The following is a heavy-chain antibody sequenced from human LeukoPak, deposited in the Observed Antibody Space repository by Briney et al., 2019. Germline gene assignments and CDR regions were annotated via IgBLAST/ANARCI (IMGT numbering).Heavy chain of an antibody. CDR3: ARRAGSGWSINWFDP. Sequence: SETLSLTCNVSGASISSYYWSWIRQPPWKGLEWIGKNHYSGSNNYNPSLKSRVTISVDTSKNQFSLKLSSVTAADTAVYYCARRAGSGWSINWFDPWGQGTLITVSS. CDR2: NHYSGSN. D-gene: IGHD6-19*01. CDR1: GASISSYY. J-gene: IGHJ5*02. V-gene: IGHV4-59*08.